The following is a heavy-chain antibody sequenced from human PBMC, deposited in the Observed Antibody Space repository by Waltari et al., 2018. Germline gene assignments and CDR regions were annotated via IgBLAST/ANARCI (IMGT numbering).Heavy chain of an antibody. J-gene: IGHJ5*02. Sequence: FLTCTFSGGSISSYYWSWIRQPPGKGLEWIGYIYYSGSTNYNPSLKSRVTISVDTSKNQFSLKLSSVTAADTAVYYCARGRYSSGWYWFDPWGQGTLVTVSS. CDR2: IYYSGST. V-gene: IGHV4-59*01. CDR1: GGSISSYY. CDR3: ARGRYSSGWYWFDP. D-gene: IGHD6-19*01.